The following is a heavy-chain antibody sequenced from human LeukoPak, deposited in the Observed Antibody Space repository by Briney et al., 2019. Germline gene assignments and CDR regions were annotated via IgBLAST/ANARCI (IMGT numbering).Heavy chain of an antibody. J-gene: IGHJ4*02. V-gene: IGHV3-74*03. Sequence: PGGSLRVSCEASGFTFSHYWMHWVRQAPGKGLVWVSRTNTDGSSTTYVDSVKRRFTIPRDNAKNTMYLQMNSLRAEDTAVYYCVPTDSSGLDWGQGTLVTVSS. CDR1: GFTFSHYW. D-gene: IGHD6-19*01. CDR3: VPTDSSGLD. CDR2: TNTDGSST.